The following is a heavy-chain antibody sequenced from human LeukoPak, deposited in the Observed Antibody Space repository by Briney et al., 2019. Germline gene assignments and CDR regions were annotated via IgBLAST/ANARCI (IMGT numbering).Heavy chain of an antibody. CDR3: ARDSPGSIDY. CDR1: GSAFSSSA. J-gene: IGHJ4*02. V-gene: IGHV3-30*04. Sequence: PGGSLRLSCAASGSAFSSSAMHWVRQAPGKGLEWVALMSYDGRDIQYVDSVKGRFTISRDNSKNTLYLQMINLRPEDTAVYFCARDSPGSIDYWGQGTLVTVSS. CDR2: MSYDGRDI.